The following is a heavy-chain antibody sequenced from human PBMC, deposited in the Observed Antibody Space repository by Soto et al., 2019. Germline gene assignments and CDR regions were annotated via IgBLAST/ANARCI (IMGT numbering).Heavy chain of an antibody. D-gene: IGHD3-10*01. CDR1: GGSISSGGYY. CDR2: IYYSGST. V-gene: IGHV4-31*03. J-gene: IGHJ6*02. Sequence: SETLSLTCTVSGGSISSGGYYWSWIRQHPGKGLEWIGYIYYSGSTYYNPSLKSRVTISVDTSKNQFSLKLSSVTAADTAVYYCARGNPARGYYYYGMDVWGQGTTVTVSS. CDR3: ARGNPARGYYYYGMDV.